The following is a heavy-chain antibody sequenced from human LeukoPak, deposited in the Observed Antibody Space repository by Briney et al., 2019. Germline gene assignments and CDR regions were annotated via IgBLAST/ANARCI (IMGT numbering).Heavy chain of an antibody. D-gene: IGHD2-8*02. CDR1: GFTFSSYG. CDR2: IWYDGSNK. V-gene: IGHV3-33*01. Sequence: GGSLRLSCAASGFTFSSYGMHWVRQAPGKGLEWVAVIWYDGSNKYDADSVKGRFTISRDNSKNTLYLQMNSLRAEDTAVYYCVGWGNAKVLDIWGQGTMVTVSS. J-gene: IGHJ3*02. CDR3: VGWGNAKVLDI.